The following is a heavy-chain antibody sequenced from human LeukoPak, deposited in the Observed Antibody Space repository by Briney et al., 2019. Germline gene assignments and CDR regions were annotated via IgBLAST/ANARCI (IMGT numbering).Heavy chain of an antibody. J-gene: IGHJ6*03. V-gene: IGHV3-74*01. D-gene: IGHD3-16*01. CDR3: ANGAFRLYYIDV. CDR1: GFIFSDYR. CDR2: VNGDGTSA. Sequence: GGSLRLSCAASGFIFSDYRMRWVRQAPGKGLVWVSGVNGDGTSATYADSVKGRFTISRDDAKNTVYLQMSSLRAEDTAVYYCANGAFRLYYIDVWGKGTTVTVSS.